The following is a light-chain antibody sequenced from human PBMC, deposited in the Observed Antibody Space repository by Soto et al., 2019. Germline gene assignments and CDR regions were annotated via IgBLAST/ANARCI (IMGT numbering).Light chain of an antibody. CDR2: GAS. J-gene: IGKJ1*01. CDR1: ESVRINY. CDR3: QQYGSSPRT. Sequence: EIVLTQSPGTLSLSPGERATLCFRASESVRINYLAWYQQKPGQPPRLLIYGASHRAAAIPDRFSGSGSGTDFTLIISRLEPEDFAVYYCQQYGSSPRTFGQGTKVDIK. V-gene: IGKV3-20*01.